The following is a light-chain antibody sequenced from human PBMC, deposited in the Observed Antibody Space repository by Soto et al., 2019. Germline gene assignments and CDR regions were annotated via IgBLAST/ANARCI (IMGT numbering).Light chain of an antibody. Sequence: TVLTQSPATLSLSPGEGATLSCRASQSVSSFLAWYQQKPGQAPRLLIYDASNRATGIPARFSGSGSGTDFTLTISSLEPEDFAVYYCQQHTNWPLTFGGGTKVYIK. CDR1: QSVSSF. CDR3: QQHTNWPLT. CDR2: DAS. V-gene: IGKV3-11*01. J-gene: IGKJ4*01.